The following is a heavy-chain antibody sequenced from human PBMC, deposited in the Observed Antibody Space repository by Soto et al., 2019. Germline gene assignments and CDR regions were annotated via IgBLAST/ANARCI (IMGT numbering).Heavy chain of an antibody. D-gene: IGHD6-19*01. CDR1: VFTVSSNY. CDR2: IYSGGST. J-gene: IGHJ2*01. CDR3: AGPSSGWSAHTGPGYFDL. Sequence: PGGSLRLSCASSVFTVSSNYMSWVRQAPGKGLEWVSVIYSGGSTYYADSVKGRFTISRDNSKNTLYLQMNSLRAEDTAVYYCAGPSSGWSAHTGPGYFDLWGRGTLVTVSS. V-gene: IGHV3-53*01.